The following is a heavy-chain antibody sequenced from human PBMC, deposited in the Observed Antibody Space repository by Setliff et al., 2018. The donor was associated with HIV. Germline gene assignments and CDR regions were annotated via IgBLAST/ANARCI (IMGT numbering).Heavy chain of an antibody. CDR1: GVSISYYH. V-gene: IGHV4-59*08. CDR2: IDYSGST. J-gene: IGHJ4*02. Sequence: SETLSLTCTVSGVSISYYHWSWIRQPPGKGLEWIGYIDYSGSTNYNASLKSRVTISVDTSKNQFSLKLSSVTAADTAVYYCARQPRWLQFPRYFDYWGQGTLVTVSS. CDR3: ARQPRWLQFPRYFDY. D-gene: IGHD5-12*01.